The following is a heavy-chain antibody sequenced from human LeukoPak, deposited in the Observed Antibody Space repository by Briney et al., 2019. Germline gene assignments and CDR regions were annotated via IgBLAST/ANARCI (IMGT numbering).Heavy chain of an antibody. J-gene: IGHJ4*02. V-gene: IGHV1-8*01. CDR1: GYTFTSYD. Sequence: ASVKVSCKASGYTFTSYDINWVRQATGQGLEWMGWMNPNSGNTGYAQKFQGRVTMTRNTSISTAYMELSSLRSDDTAVYYCARVGGGLTGSYSTFDYWGQGTLVTVSS. CDR3: ARVGGGLTGSYSTFDY. D-gene: IGHD1-26*01. CDR2: MNPNSGNT.